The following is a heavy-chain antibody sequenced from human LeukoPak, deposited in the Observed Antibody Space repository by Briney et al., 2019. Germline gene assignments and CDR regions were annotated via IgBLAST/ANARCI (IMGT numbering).Heavy chain of an antibody. CDR1: GFTFSSSW. Sequence: GGSLRLSCAASGFTFSSSWMHWVRQVPGKGLVWVSHISPDGSYTDYADSLKGRFIISRDNAKNTMSLQMNSLRAEDTAVYYCVRDLSFSPDSWGQGTLVSVSS. J-gene: IGHJ4*02. CDR2: ISPDGSYT. V-gene: IGHV3-74*01. CDR3: VRDLSFSPDS.